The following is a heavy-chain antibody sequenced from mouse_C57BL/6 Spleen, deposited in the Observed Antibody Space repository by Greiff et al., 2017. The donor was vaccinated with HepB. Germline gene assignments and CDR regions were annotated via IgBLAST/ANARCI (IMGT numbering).Heavy chain of an antibody. J-gene: IGHJ3*01. CDR2: IDPSDSYT. V-gene: IGHV1-50*01. D-gene: IGHD1-1*01. Sequence: QVQLQQPGAELVKPGASVKLSCKASGYTFTSYWMQWVKQRPGQGLEWIGEIDPSDSYTNYNQKFKGKATLTVDTSSSTAYMQLSSLTSEDSAVYYCAPYCSSLFAYWGQGTLVTVSA. CDR3: APYCSSLFAY. CDR1: GYTFTSYW.